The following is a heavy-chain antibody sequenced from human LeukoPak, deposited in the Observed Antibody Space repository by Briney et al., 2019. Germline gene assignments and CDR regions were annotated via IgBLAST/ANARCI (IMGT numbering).Heavy chain of an antibody. CDR2: LYNTGNT. Sequence: GGSLRLSCAASGFTVNSNYLSWVRQAPGKGLEWVSTLYNTGNTYYANSVKGRFSISRDNPKNTLFLQMNSLRAEDTAVYYCARLTADGRLYFVDWGPGTLVTVSS. J-gene: IGHJ4*02. D-gene: IGHD6-13*01. V-gene: IGHV3-53*01. CDR3: ARLTADGRLYFVD. CDR1: GFTVNSNY.